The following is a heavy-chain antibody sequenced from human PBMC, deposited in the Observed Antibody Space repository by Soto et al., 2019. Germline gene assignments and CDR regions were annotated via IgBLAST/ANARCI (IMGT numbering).Heavy chain of an antibody. J-gene: IGHJ4*02. CDR3: ARTPRGSYYFDY. CDR1: GFTFSSYS. D-gene: IGHD1-26*01. V-gene: IGHV3-21*01. Sequence: GGSLRLSCAASGFTFSSYSMNWVRQAPGKGLEWVSSISSSSSYIYYADSVKGRFTISRDNAKNSLYLQMNSLSAEDTAVYYCARTPRGSYYFDYWGQGTLVTVSS. CDR2: ISSSSSYI.